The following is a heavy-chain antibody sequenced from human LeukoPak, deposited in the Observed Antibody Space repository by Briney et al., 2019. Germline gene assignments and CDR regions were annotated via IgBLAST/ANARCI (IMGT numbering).Heavy chain of an antibody. CDR2: IYYSGSI. Sequence: PSETLSLTCTVSGGSISSYYWSWIRQPPGKGLEWIGYIYYSGSINYNPSLKSRVTISVDTSKNQFSLKLSSVTAADTAVYYCASTVGGWFDPWGQGTLVTVSS. CDR1: GGSISSYY. D-gene: IGHD1-26*01. V-gene: IGHV4-59*01. CDR3: ASTVGGWFDP. J-gene: IGHJ5*02.